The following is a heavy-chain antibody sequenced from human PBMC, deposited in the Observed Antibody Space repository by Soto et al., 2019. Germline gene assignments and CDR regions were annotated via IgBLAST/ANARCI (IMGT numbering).Heavy chain of an antibody. CDR3: ARRGSGSYYDY. CDR1: GFTFSSYA. Sequence: EVQLLESGGGLVQPGGSLRLSCAASGFTFSSYAMRWGRQAPVKWLEWVSAISGSGGSTYYADSVKGRFTISRDNSKNTLYLQMNSLRAEDTAVYYCARRGSGSYYDYWGQGTLVTVSS. J-gene: IGHJ4*02. CDR2: ISGSGGST. V-gene: IGHV3-23*01. D-gene: IGHD1-26*01.